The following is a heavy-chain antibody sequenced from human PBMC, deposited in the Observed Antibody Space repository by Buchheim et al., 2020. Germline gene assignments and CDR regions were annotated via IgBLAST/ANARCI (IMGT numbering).Heavy chain of an antibody. Sequence: QVQLQQWGAGLLKPSETLSLTCAVYGGSFSGYYWSWIRQPPGKGLEWIGEINHSGSTNYNPSLKSRVTISVDTSKNQFSLKLSSVTAADTAVYYCARVHSSGWYGSDYWGQGTL. J-gene: IGHJ4*02. D-gene: IGHD6-19*01. CDR3: ARVHSSGWYGSDY. CDR2: INHSGST. CDR1: GGSFSGYY. V-gene: IGHV4-34*01.